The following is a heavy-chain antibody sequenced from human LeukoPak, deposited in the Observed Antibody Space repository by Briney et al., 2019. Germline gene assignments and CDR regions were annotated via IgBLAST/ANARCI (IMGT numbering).Heavy chain of an antibody. CDR2: LDPEHGEA. Sequence: GGSLRLSCAASGFTFSNYWMSWVRQAPGKGLEWMGGLDPEHGEAVFPQTFEDRVTLTEDTSTDIAYMELSSLRSEDTAVYFCATDLRWKSSSAWYYFGDWGQGTLVTVSS. CDR3: ATDLRWKSSSAWYYFGD. D-gene: IGHD6-19*01. J-gene: IGHJ4*02. CDR1: GFTFSNYW. V-gene: IGHV1-24*01.